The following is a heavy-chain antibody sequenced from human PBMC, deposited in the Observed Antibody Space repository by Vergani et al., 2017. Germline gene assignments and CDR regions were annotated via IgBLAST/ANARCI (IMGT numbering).Heavy chain of an antibody. Sequence: QVHLVESGGGVVQPGRSLRLSCVVSGFTSSYYGMHWVRQAPGKGLEWVAVISYDGTQKYYADSVKGRFTISRDNSKSTLYLQMNSLRTEDTAVYYCARNWGWRPDRRANYYLYMDVWGKGTTVTVSS. CDR2: ISYDGTQK. V-gene: IGHV3-30*03. D-gene: IGHD3-16*01. CDR1: GFTSSYYG. CDR3: ARNWGWRPDRRANYYLYMDV. J-gene: IGHJ6*03.